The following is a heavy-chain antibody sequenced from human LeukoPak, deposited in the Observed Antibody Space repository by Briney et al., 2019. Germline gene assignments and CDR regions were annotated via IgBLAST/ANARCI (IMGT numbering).Heavy chain of an antibody. CDR3: AKDILGYCSGGSCYLFDY. D-gene: IGHD2-15*01. V-gene: IGHV3-23*01. CDR2: ISGSGGST. J-gene: IGHJ4*02. CDR1: GFTFSSYA. Sequence: GGSLRLSCAASGFTFSSYAMSWVRQAPGKGLEWVSAISGSGGSTYYADSAKGRFTISRDNSKNTLYLQMNSLRAEDTAVYYCAKDILGYCSGGSCYLFDYWGQGTLVTDSS.